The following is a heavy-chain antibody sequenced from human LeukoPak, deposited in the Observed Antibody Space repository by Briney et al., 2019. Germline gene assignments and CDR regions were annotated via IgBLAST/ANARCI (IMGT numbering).Heavy chain of an antibody. CDR2: ISSSGSTI. Sequence: PGGSLRLSCAASGFTFSSYEMNWVRQAPGKGLEWVSYISSSGSTIYYADSVKGRFTISRDNAKNSLYLQMNSLRAEDTAVYYCAKAAINIPGVRVSFDYWGQGTLVTVSS. CDR3: AKAAINIPGVRVSFDY. CDR1: GFTFSSYE. J-gene: IGHJ4*02. V-gene: IGHV3-48*03. D-gene: IGHD2-2*01.